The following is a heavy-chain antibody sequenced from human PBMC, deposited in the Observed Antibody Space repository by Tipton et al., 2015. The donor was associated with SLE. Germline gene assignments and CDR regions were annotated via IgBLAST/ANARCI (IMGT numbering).Heavy chain of an antibody. CDR3: AKGAGSGFDY. Sequence: QLVQSGGGVVEPGWSLRLSCAASGFTFSTYAMNWVRQAPGKGLEWVSSISGSGDSTYYADSVKGRFTISRDNSKNTLYLQMSSLRVEDTAVYYCAKGAGSGFDYWGQGTLVTVSS. CDR1: GFTFSTYA. V-gene: IGHV3-23*04. CDR2: ISGSGDST. D-gene: IGHD3-10*01. J-gene: IGHJ4*02.